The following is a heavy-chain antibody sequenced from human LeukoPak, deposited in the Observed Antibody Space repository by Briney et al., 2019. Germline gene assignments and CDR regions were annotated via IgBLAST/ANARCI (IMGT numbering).Heavy chain of an antibody. CDR3: ARFYANEWELPH. V-gene: IGHV3-30*04. CDR1: GFTFRNYA. J-gene: IGHJ4*02. D-gene: IGHD1-26*01. Sequence: GGSLRLSCAASGFTFRNYAMHWVRQAPGKGLEWVAVMSYDGSYKYYADSVKGRFTISKDNSKNTLYLQMISLRAQDTAVYYCARFYANEWELPHWGQGTLVTVSS. CDR2: MSYDGSYK.